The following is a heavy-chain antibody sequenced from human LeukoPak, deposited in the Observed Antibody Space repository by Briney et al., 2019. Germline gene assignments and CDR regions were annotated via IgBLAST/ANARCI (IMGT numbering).Heavy chain of an antibody. J-gene: IGHJ4*02. D-gene: IGHD6-19*01. CDR2: IYYSGST. V-gene: IGHV4-59*01. CDR3: ARGQWRTRPYFDY. Sequence: SETLSLTCTVSGGSISSYYWSWIQQPPGKGLEWIGYIYYSGSTNYNPSLKSRVTISVDTSKNQFSLKLSSVTAADTAVYYCARGQWRTRPYFDYWGQGTLVTVSS. CDR1: GGSISSYY.